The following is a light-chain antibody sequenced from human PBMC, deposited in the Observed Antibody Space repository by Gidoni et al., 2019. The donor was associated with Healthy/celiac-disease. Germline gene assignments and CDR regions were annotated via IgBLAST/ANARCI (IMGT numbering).Light chain of an antibody. CDR1: QSVLYSSNNKNY. J-gene: IGKJ2*01. V-gene: IGKV4-1*01. Sequence: DIVMTQSPDSLAVSLGERATINCKSSQSVLYSSNNKNYLAWYQQKPGQPPKLLIYWASTRESGLPDRSSSSGSGTDFTLTISSLQAEDVAVYYCQQYYSTLYTFXQXTKLEIK. CDR2: WAS. CDR3: QQYYSTLYT.